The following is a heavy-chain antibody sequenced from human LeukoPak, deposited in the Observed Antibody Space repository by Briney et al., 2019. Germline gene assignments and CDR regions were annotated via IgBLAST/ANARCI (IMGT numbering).Heavy chain of an antibody. D-gene: IGHD3-22*01. CDR2: IYYSGST. V-gene: IGHV4-39*01. CDR1: GGSISSSGSY. J-gene: IGHJ4*02. CDR3: ARRSSGYYLLFDY. Sequence: SETLSLTCTVSGGSISSSGSYWGWVRQPPGEGLEWIGIIYYSGSTYYNPSLKSRVTISVNTSKNQFSLKLSSVTAADTAVYYCARRSSGYYLLFDYWGQGTLVTVSS.